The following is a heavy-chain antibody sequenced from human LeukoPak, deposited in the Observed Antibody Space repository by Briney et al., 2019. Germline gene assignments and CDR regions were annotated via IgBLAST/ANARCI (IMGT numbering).Heavy chain of an antibody. D-gene: IGHD1-26*01. J-gene: IGHJ4*02. CDR2: IYYTGST. CDR3: ARHAHSGSYQHDY. Sequence: SETLSLTCTVSGGSISSYYWSWIRQPPGKGLEWIGYIYYTGSTNYNPSLKSRVTMSVDTSKNQFSLKLSSVTAADTAVYYCARHAHSGSYQHDYWGQGTLVTVSS. V-gene: IGHV4-59*08. CDR1: GGSISSYY.